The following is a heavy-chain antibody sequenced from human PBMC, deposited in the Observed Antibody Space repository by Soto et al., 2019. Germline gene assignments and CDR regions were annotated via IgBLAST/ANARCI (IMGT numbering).Heavy chain of an antibody. D-gene: IGHD2-2*01. Sequence: TSETRSLTCMISGGSISSYCWNWNRPPPGKGLEWVGFTPYSGAPTYHTALTSRVTISVDTSKDQISLRQNSVPAADTAVYYCARVQSTSWGYYYAVDVWGQGTTVTVSS. CDR1: GGSISSYC. CDR2: TPYSGAP. CDR3: ARVQSTSWGYYYAVDV. J-gene: IGHJ6*01. V-gene: IGHV4-59*01.